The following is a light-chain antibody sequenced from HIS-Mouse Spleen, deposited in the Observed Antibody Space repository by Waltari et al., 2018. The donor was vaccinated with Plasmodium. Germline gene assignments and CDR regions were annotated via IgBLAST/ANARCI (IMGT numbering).Light chain of an antibody. CDR2: EDS. Sequence: SYELTQPPSVYVSPGQTARIPCSGDALQKNYAYWYQQKSGQAPVLVIYEDSKRPSGIPERFSGSSSGTMATLTISGAQVEDEADYYCYSTDSSGNHRVFGGGTKLTVL. V-gene: IGLV3-10*01. J-gene: IGLJ3*02. CDR3: YSTDSSGNHRV. CDR1: ALQKNY.